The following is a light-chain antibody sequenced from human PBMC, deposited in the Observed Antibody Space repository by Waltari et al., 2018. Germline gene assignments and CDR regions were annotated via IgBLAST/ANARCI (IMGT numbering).Light chain of an antibody. J-gene: IGKJ4*01. CDR1: QDITNY. CDR2: DSS. CDR3: QQYENLPLT. Sequence: DIQMTQSPSSLSASVGDRVTITCQASQDITNYFNWYQQKPGKAPKLLIYDSSNLETGVPSRFSGSGSGTDFTFTISSLQPEDIATYYCQQYENLPLTFGGGTKVKIK. V-gene: IGKV1-33*01.